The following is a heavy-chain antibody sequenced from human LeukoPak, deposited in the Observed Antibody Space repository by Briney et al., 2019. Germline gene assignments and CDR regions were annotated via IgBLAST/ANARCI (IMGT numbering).Heavy chain of an antibody. D-gene: IGHD5-12*01. J-gene: IGHJ4*02. V-gene: IGHV4-34*01. CDR3: ARVLVQGNGYSGYDEPFDY. CDR1: GGSFSGYY. CDR2: INHSGST. Sequence: SETLSLTCAVYGGSFSGYYWSWIRQPPGKGLEWIGEINHSGSTNYNPSLKSRVTISVDTSKNQFSLKLSTVTAADTAVYYCARVLVQGNGYSGYDEPFDYWGQGTLVTVSS.